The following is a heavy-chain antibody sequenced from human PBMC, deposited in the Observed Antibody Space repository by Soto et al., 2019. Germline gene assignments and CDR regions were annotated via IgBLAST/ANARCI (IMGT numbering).Heavy chain of an antibody. Sequence: ASVKVSCKASGYTFTGYYMHWVRQASGQGLEWMGWINPNSGGTNYAQKFQGWVTMTRDTSISTAYMELSRLRSDDTAVYYCARDYIPSYGMDVWGQGTTVTVSS. J-gene: IGHJ6*02. CDR3: ARDYIPSYGMDV. D-gene: IGHD3-10*01. V-gene: IGHV1-2*04. CDR1: GYTFTGYY. CDR2: INPNSGGT.